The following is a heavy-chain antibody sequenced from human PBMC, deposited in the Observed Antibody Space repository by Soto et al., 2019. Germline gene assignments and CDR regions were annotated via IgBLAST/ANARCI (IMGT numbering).Heavy chain of an antibody. CDR3: TRGGATGAGIYHFEN. D-gene: IGHD3-3*02. CDR1: GFTFTTNC. Sequence: EVQLVESGGALVQPGGSLRLSCAASGFTFTTNCMHWVRQAPGKGLVWLSRINSDGTTTTYADSVKGRFTISRDNAKNTLNLQVNSLGGDDTAVYYCTRGGATGAGIYHFENWGQGTLVTVSS. J-gene: IGHJ4*02. V-gene: IGHV3-74*01. CDR2: INSDGTTT.